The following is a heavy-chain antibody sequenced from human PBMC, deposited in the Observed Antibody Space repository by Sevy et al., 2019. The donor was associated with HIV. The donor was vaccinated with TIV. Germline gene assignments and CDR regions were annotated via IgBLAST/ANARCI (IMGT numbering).Heavy chain of an antibody. Sequence: ASVKVSCKASGYTFTSYDINWVRQATGQGLEWMGWMNPNSGNTGYAQKFQGRVTMTRNTSISTAYMELSSLRSEDTAVYYCARGGGYSGYDYVLGGVWGQGTTVTVS. D-gene: IGHD5-12*01. J-gene: IGHJ6*02. CDR1: GYTFTSYD. V-gene: IGHV1-8*01. CDR2: MNPNSGNT. CDR3: ARGGGYSGYDYVLGGV.